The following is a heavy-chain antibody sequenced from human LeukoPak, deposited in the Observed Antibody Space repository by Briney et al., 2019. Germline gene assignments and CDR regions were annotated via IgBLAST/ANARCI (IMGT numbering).Heavy chain of an antibody. V-gene: IGHV4-59*01. J-gene: IGHJ4*02. D-gene: IGHD4-17*01. CDR1: GGSISSYY. Sequence: SETLSLTCTVSGGSISSYYWSWIRQPPGKGLEWIGYIYYSGSTNYNPSLKSRVTISVDTSKNQFSLKLSSVTAADTAVYYCARTRVITHDFDYWGQGTLVTVSS. CDR3: ARTRVITHDFDY. CDR2: IYYSGST.